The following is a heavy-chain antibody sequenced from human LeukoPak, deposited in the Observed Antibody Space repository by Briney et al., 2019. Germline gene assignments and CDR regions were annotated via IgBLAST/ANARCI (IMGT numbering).Heavy chain of an antibody. CDR2: INPDSGFT. D-gene: IGHD3-16*01. J-gene: IGHJ4*02. V-gene: IGHV1-2*02. CDR1: GYKFTDDY. CDR3: APTAEAYTSWWKV. Sequence: ASVKVSCKASGYKFTDDYMHWVRQAPGQGLEFMGWINPDSGFTNYAQKFKGRVTMTRDTSISAAYLEVRSLTSDDTAVYYCAPTAEAYTSWWKVWGQGTLVTVSS.